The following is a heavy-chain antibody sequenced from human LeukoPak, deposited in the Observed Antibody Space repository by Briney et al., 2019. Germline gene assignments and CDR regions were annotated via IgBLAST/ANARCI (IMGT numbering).Heavy chain of an antibody. CDR2: INPNSGGT. J-gene: IGHJ4*02. D-gene: IGHD2-15*01. Sequence: ASVKVSCKASGYTFTGYYMHWVRQAPGQGLEWMGRINPNSGGTNYAQKFQGRVTITTDESTSTAYMELSSLRSEDTAVYYCARELGYCSGGSCYFDYWGQGTLVTVSS. V-gene: IGHV1-2*06. CDR3: ARELGYCSGGSCYFDY. CDR1: GYTFTGYY.